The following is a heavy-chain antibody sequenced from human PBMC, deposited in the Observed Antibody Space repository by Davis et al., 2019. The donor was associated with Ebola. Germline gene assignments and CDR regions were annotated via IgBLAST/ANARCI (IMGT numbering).Heavy chain of an antibody. V-gene: IGHV4-4*02. Sequence: SETLSLTCAVSGDSISSSNWWSWVRQPPGKGLEWIGEISQSGSTNYNPSLKSRVTISVDKSKNQFSLKLSSVTAADTAVYYCAGGRGIWGSYRLDYWGQGTLVTVSS. CDR1: GDSISSSNW. CDR2: ISQSGST. CDR3: AGGRGIWGSYRLDY. J-gene: IGHJ4*02. D-gene: IGHD3-16*02.